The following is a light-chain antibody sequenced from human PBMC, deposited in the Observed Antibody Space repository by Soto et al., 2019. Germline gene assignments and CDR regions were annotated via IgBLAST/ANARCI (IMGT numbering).Light chain of an antibody. CDR3: CSYAGSYIV. CDR1: SSDVGGYNY. Sequence: QSALTQPRSVSGSPGQSVTISCTGTSSDVGGYNYVSWYQQHPGKAPKLMIYDVSKRPSGVPDGFSGSKSGNTASLTISGLQAEDEADYYCCSYAGSYIVFGTGTKVTVL. J-gene: IGLJ1*01. V-gene: IGLV2-11*01. CDR2: DVS.